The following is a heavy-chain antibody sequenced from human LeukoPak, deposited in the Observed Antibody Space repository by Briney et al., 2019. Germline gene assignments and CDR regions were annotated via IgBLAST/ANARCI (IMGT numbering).Heavy chain of an antibody. J-gene: IGHJ6*02. CDR1: GFTFGQYA. V-gene: IGHV3-43*02. CDR2: ISGDGDAT. Sequence: GGSLRLSCAASGFTFGQYAMHWVRQAPGRGLEWVAVISGDGDATHYVDSVKGRFSISRDQSRSSLHLQMDTLRTEDTALYYCAKDRGGYYGSGTSYYFYGMDVWGQGTTVIVSS. CDR3: AKDRGGYYGSGTSYYFYGMDV. D-gene: IGHD3-10*01.